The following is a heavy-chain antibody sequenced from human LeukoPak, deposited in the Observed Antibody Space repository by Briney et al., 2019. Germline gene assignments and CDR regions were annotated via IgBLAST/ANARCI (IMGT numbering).Heavy chain of an antibody. V-gene: IGHV1-69*05. Sequence: SVKVSCKTSGGTFSSYAISWVRQAPGQGLEWMGGIIPIFGTANYAQKFQGRVTITTDESTSTAYMELSSLRSEDTAVYYCARGGYQLLWYWFDPWGQGTLVTVSS. D-gene: IGHD2-2*01. CDR2: IIPIFGTA. CDR3: ARGGYQLLWYWFDP. J-gene: IGHJ5*02. CDR1: GGTFSSYA.